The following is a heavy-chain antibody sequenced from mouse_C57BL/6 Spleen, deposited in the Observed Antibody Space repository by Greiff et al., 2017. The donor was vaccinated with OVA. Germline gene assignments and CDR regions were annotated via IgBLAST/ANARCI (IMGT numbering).Heavy chain of an antibody. D-gene: IGHD2-5*01. CDR3: ARDRAYYSNYGYFDY. CDR1: GFTFSDYY. CDR2: INYDGSST. V-gene: IGHV5-16*01. Sequence: EVMLVESEGGLVQPGSSMKLSCTASGFTFSDYYMAWVRQVPEKGLEWVANINYDGSSTYYLDSLKSRFIISRDNAKNILYLQMSSLKSEDTATYYCARDRAYYSNYGYFDYWGQGTTLTVSS. J-gene: IGHJ2*01.